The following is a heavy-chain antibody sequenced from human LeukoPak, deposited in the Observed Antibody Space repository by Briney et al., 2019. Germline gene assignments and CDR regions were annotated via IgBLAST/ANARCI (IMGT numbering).Heavy chain of an antibody. CDR3: ARSVRRGFNFDS. D-gene: IGHD5-12*01. J-gene: IGHJ4*02. CDR2: VFYSGTT. Sequence: PSETLSLTCSVSGGSISISTHYWGWIRQTPGKGLEWIGSVFYSGTTYFNPSLNSRLTISVDTSKNQFSLKLRSVTAADTAVYYCARSVRRGFNFDSWGQGTLVIVSS. CDR1: GGSISISTHY. V-gene: IGHV4-39*01.